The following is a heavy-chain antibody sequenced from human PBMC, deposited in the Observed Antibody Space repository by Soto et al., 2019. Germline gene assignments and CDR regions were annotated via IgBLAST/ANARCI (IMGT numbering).Heavy chain of an antibody. CDR3: ARHMDNVLRYFDWLFFDY. Sequence: PSETLSLTCTVSGGSISSSSYYWGWIRQPPGKGLEWIGSIYYSGSTYYNPSLKSRVTISVDTSKNQFSLKLSSVTAADTAVYYFARHMDNVLRYFDWLFFDYWGQGTLVTVSS. CDR2: IYYSGST. J-gene: IGHJ4*02. D-gene: IGHD3-9*01. V-gene: IGHV4-39*01. CDR1: GGSISSSSYY.